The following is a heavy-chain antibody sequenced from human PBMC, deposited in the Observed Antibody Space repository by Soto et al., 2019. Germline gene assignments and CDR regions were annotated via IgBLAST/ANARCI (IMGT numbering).Heavy chain of an antibody. CDR2: IYYSGST. J-gene: IGHJ6*03. V-gene: IGHV4-59*01. CDR3: ARDRKDYYYYMDV. CDR1: GGSISSYY. Sequence: SETLSLTCTVSGGSISSYYWSWIRQPPGKGLEWIGYIYYSGSTNYNPSLKSRVTISVDTSKNQFSLKLSSVTAADTAVYYCARDRKDYYYYMDVWGKGTTVTVSS.